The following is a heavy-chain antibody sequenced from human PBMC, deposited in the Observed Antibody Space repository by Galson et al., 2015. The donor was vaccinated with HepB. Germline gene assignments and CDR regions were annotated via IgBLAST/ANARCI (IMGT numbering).Heavy chain of an antibody. V-gene: IGHV3-73*01. J-gene: IGHJ6*03. CDR1: GFTFSGSA. D-gene: IGHD3-10*01. CDR2: IRSKANSYAT. Sequence: SLRLSCAASGFTFSGSAMHWVRQASGKGLEWVGRIRSKANSYATAFAASVDGRFTISRDDSKNTAFLQMNSLKTEDTAVYYCTRGSYYFFYYMDVWGKGTTVTVSS. CDR3: TRGSYYFFYYMDV.